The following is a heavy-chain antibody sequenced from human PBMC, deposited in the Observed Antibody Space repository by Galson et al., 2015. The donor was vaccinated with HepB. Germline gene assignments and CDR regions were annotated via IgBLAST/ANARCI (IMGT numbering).Heavy chain of an antibody. Sequence: SVKVSCKASGYTFSSYGISWVRQAPGQGLEWMGWISVYNGNTNYAQKVQGRVTMTTDTSTSTAYMELRSLRSDDTAVYFCARARYSSSPPDYWGQGTLVTVSS. J-gene: IGHJ4*02. CDR1: GYTFSSYG. D-gene: IGHD6-6*01. CDR3: ARARYSSSPPDY. CDR2: ISVYNGNT. V-gene: IGHV1-18*01.